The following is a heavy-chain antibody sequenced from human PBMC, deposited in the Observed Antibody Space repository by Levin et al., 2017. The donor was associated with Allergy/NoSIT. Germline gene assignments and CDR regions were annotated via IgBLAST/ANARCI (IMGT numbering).Heavy chain of an antibody. Sequence: ASVKVSCKTSGYSFTHHAMNWVRQAPGQGLEWMGYINTYTGNPTYAQGFTGRFVFSLDSSVSTAYLQISRLKAEDTAVYYCARDPEYCDYIGAFDIWGQGTMVTVSS. V-gene: IGHV7-4-1*02. CDR3: ARDPEYCDYIGAFDI. CDR2: INTYTGNP. J-gene: IGHJ3*02. CDR1: GYSFTHHA. D-gene: IGHD4-17*01.